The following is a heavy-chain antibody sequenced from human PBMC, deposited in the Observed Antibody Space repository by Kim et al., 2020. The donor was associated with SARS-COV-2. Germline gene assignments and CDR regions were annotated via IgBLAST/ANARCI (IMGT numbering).Heavy chain of an antibody. J-gene: IGHJ5*02. V-gene: IGHV4-34*01. D-gene: IGHD6-6*01. CDR3: ARYGRYSSSSGFLA. CDR2: INHSGST. CDR1: GGSFSGYY. Sequence: SETLSLTCAVYGGSFSGYYWSWIRQPPGKGLEWIGEINHSGSTNYNPSLKSRVTISVDTSKNQFSLKLSSVTAADTAVYYCARYGRYSSSSGFLAWGQGTLVTVSS.